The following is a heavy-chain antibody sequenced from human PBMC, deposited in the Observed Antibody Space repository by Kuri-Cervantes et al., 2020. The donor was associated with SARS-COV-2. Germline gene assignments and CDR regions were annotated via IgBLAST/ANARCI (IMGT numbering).Heavy chain of an antibody. D-gene: IGHD2/OR15-2a*01. CDR2: INVDGTTT. CDR3: ASTGVIGIKNRLTY. V-gene: IGHV3-74*01. Sequence: GESLKISCAASGLTFRSYWMHWVRQAPGKGLEWVSRINVDGTTTNHADSVRGRFTISRDNAKNTLYLQMNALGAEDTAVYYCASTGVIGIKNRLTYWGQGTLVTVSS. J-gene: IGHJ4*02. CDR1: GLTFRSYW.